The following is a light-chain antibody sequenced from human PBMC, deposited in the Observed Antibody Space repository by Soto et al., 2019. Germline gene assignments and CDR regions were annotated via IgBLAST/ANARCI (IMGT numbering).Light chain of an antibody. CDR2: GTS. CDR3: QQYAGSPRT. Sequence: EIVLTQSPATLSLSPGERSTLSFRSSQSVSSTYLAWYQQKPAQPPRLLIYGTSTRATGIPDRFTGSGSGTDFTLTINRVEPEDFAVYFCQQYAGSPRTFGQGTKVDIK. CDR1: QSVSSTY. V-gene: IGKV3-20*01. J-gene: IGKJ1*01.